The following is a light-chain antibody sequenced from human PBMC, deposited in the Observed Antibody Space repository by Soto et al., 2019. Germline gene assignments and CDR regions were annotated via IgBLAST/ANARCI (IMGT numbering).Light chain of an antibody. V-gene: IGLV2-14*01. Sequence: QSSLPEPTSVSGSPGHSITISCTGTSSDVGGYNYVSWYQQHPGKAPKLMIYEVSNRPSGVSNRFSGSKSGNTASLTISGLQAEDEADYYCSSYTSTSTLGVVFGGGTKVTV. J-gene: IGLJ2*01. CDR1: SSDVGGYNY. CDR2: EVS. CDR3: SSYTSTSTLGVV.